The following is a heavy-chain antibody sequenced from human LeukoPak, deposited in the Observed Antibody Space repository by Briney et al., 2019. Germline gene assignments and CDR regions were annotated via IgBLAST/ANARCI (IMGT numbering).Heavy chain of an antibody. D-gene: IGHD1-26*01. CDR3: ARVGRGATETTIDTINAFDI. Sequence: PGGSLRLSCAASGFTFSSYAMSWVRQAPGKGLEWVSAISGSGGSTYYADSVKGRFTISRDNAKNSLYLQMNSLRAEDTAVYYCARVGRGATETTIDTINAFDIWGQGTMVTVSS. J-gene: IGHJ3*02. CDR1: GFTFSSYA. CDR2: ISGSGGST. V-gene: IGHV3-23*01.